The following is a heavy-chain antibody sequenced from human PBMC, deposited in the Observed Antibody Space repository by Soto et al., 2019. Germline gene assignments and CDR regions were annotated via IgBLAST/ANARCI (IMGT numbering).Heavy chain of an antibody. D-gene: IGHD6-13*01. Sequence: ASVNVSCKFSGYTLTELSIHWVRQAPGKGLECMGGFDPEDGETIYAQKFQGRVTMTEDTSTDTAYMELSSLRSEDTAVYYCATSEQQLVQYYYYDMDVWGQGTTVTVSS. V-gene: IGHV1-24*01. CDR3: ATSEQQLVQYYYYDMDV. J-gene: IGHJ6*02. CDR2: FDPEDGET. CDR1: GYTLTELS.